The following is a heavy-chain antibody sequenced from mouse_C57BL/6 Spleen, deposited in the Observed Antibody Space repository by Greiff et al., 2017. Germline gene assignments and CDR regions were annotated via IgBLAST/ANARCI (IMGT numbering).Heavy chain of an antibody. CDR3: ARSELLHWFAY. CDR1: GYTFTNYW. J-gene: IGHJ3*01. D-gene: IGHD1-1*01. CDR2: IYPGGGYT. Sequence: QVQLQQSGAELVRPGTSVKMSCKASGYTFTNYWIGWAKQRPGHGLEWIGDIYPGGGYTSYNEKFKGKATLTADKSSSTAYMQFSSLTSEDSAIYYCARSELLHWFAYWGQGTLGTVSA. V-gene: IGHV1-63*01.